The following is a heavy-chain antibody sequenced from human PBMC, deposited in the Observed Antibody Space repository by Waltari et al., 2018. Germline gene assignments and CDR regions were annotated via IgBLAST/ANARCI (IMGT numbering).Heavy chain of an antibody. CDR3: AREMYSSSSDAFDI. V-gene: IGHV1-2*02. J-gene: IGHJ3*02. Sequence: QVQLVQSGAEVKKPGASVKVSCKASGYTFTGYYMHWVRQAPGQGLEWMGWINPNSGGTNYAQKFEGRVTMTRDTSISTAYMERSRLRYDDTAVYYCAREMYSSSSDAFDIWGQGTMVTVSS. D-gene: IGHD6-6*01. CDR2: INPNSGGT. CDR1: GYTFTGYY.